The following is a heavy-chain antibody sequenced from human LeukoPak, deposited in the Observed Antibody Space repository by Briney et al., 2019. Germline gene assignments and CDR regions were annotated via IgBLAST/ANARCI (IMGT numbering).Heavy chain of an antibody. CDR1: GFTFSVTW. J-gene: IGHJ3*02. Sequence: GESLRLSCAAYGFTFSVTWMSWVRQAPGRGLEWVGRFKSKAAGGTTDYAAPVAGRFTISRDDSKNMLYLQMNSLKTEDTAVYYSTRGAPQADVFDIWGQGTMVTVSS. D-gene: IGHD1-26*01. V-gene: IGHV3-15*01. CDR2: FKSKAAGGTT. CDR3: TRGAPQADVFDI.